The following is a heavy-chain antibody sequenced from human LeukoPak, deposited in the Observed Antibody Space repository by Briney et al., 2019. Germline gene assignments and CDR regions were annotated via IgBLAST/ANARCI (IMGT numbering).Heavy chain of an antibody. J-gene: IGHJ4*02. V-gene: IGHV1-2*02. Sequence: GASVKVSFTSSGYTFTVYYMHWVRQAPGQGLEWMGWINPNSGGTNYAQKFQGRVTMTRDTSISTAYMELSRLRSDDTAVYYCARGVRIAVARGRYYFDYWGQGTLVTVSS. CDR1: GYTFTVYY. D-gene: IGHD6-19*01. CDR2: INPNSGGT. CDR3: ARGVRIAVARGRYYFDY.